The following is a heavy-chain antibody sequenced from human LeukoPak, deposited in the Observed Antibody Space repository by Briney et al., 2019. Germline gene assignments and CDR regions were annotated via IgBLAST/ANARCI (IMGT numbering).Heavy chain of an antibody. CDR3: ARPLMYYYGSETYFWFDP. D-gene: IGHD3-10*01. Sequence: PGGSLRLSCAASGFTFNDYTMHWVRQRPGKGLEWVALISGDGGATYYSDSVKGRFTISRDNSKNSLYLQMNSLRAEDTAVYYCARPLMYYYGSETYFWFDPWGQGTLVTVSS. V-gene: IGHV3-43*01. CDR1: GFTFNDYT. J-gene: IGHJ5*02. CDR2: ISGDGGAT.